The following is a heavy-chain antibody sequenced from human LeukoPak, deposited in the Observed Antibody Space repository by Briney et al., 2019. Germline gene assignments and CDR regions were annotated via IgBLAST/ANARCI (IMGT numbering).Heavy chain of an antibody. Sequence: SETLSLTCTVSGGSISSYYWNWIRQPPGEGLEWIGEINHSGTTNYNPSLKTRVTISVDTSKNQFSLKVGSVTAGDTAVYYCARSYDYVWGSYRYTPTFDYWGQGNLVTVSS. J-gene: IGHJ4*02. CDR3: ARSYDYVWGSYRYTPTFDY. CDR1: GGSISSYY. CDR2: INHSGTT. D-gene: IGHD3-16*02. V-gene: IGHV4-34*01.